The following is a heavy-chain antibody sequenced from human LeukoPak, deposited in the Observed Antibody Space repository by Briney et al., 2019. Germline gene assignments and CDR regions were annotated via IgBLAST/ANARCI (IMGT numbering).Heavy chain of an antibody. V-gene: IGHV5-51*01. CDR1: GYSFTNYW. J-gene: IGHJ5*02. Sequence: GESLKISCKGSGYSFTNYWIGWVRQMPGKGLEWMGLIYPGDSYTRYSPSFQGQVTIPPDKSISTTYLQWSSLNASDTAMYYCARSQGYCSGGSCLQGDWFDPWGRGTLVTVSS. CDR3: ARSQGYCSGGSCLQGDWFDP. D-gene: IGHD2-15*01. CDR2: IYPGDSYT.